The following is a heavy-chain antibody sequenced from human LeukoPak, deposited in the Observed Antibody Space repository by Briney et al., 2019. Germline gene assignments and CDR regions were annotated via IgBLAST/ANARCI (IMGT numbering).Heavy chain of an antibody. Sequence: GGSLRLSCTASGFTFSSYGMHWVRQAPGKGLEWMAVISYDGSNKYYADSVKGRFTISRDNSKNTLYLQMNSRRADDTAVYYCAKDLVAAAGTWNFDYWGQGTLVTVSS. D-gene: IGHD6-13*01. V-gene: IGHV3-30*18. CDR2: ISYDGSNK. CDR3: AKDLVAAAGTWNFDY. CDR1: GFTFSSYG. J-gene: IGHJ4*02.